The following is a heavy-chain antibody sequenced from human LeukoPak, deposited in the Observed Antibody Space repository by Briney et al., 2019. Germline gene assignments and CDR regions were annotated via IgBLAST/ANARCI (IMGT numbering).Heavy chain of an antibody. CDR3: ARQPEYYYGSGSSRDYFDY. J-gene: IGHJ4*02. Sequence: PGGSLRLSCAASGFTFSSYAMSWVRQAPGKGLEWVSVIYSGGSTYYADSVKGRFTISRDNSKNTLYLQMNSLRAEDTAVYYCARQPEYYYGSGSSRDYFDYWGQGTLVTVSS. D-gene: IGHD3-10*01. CDR2: IYSGGST. CDR1: GFTFSSYA. V-gene: IGHV3-66*04.